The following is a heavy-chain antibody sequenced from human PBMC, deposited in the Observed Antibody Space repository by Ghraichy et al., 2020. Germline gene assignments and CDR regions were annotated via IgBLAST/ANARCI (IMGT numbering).Heavy chain of an antibody. CDR2: IYHSGST. D-gene: IGHD3/OR15-3a*01. Sequence: SETLSLTCAVSGGSISSGGYSWSWIRQPPGKGLEWIGYIYHSGSTYYNPSLKSRVTISVDRSKNQFSLKLSSVTAADTAVYYCARGLGGDWGEIDAFDIWGQGTMVTVSS. V-gene: IGHV4-30-2*01. CDR3: ARGLGGDWGEIDAFDI. J-gene: IGHJ3*02. CDR1: GGSISSGGYS.